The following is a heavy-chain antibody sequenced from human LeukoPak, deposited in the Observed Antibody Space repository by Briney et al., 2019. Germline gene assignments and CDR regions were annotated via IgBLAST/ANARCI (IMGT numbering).Heavy chain of an antibody. CDR2: ISAGSGTT. CDR1: GFNFHNDW. D-gene: IGHD5-18*01. Sequence: PGGSLRLSCAASGFNFHNDWMNWVRQAPGMGLQWVSDISAGSGTTNYADSVKGRFTISRDNSKNTLYLQMNSLRAEDAAVYYCARVAFSYGSPSLGYYYYYGLDVWGQGTTVTVSS. V-gene: IGHV3-23*01. CDR3: ARVAFSYGSPSLGYYYYYGLDV. J-gene: IGHJ6*02.